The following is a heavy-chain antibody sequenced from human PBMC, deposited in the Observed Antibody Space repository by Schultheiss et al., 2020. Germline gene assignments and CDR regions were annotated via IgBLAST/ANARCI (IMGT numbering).Heavy chain of an antibody. V-gene: IGHV4-34*01. CDR3: ARGLATVTQFDY. Sequence: SETLSLTCAVYGGSFSNYYWSWIRQPPGKGLEWIGEISHSGSTNYNPSLKSRVTISVDTSKNQFSLKLSSVTAADTAVYYCARGLATVTQFDYWGQGTLVTVSS. D-gene: IGHD4-17*01. J-gene: IGHJ4*02. CDR2: ISHSGST. CDR1: GGSFSNYY.